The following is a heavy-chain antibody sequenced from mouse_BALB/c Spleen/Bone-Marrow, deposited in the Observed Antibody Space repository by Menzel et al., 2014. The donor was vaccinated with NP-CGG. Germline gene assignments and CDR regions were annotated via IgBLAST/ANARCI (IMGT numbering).Heavy chain of an antibody. CDR2: ISNGGGST. J-gene: IGHJ2*01. CDR3: ARRSAATYYFDY. Sequence: EVQGVESGGGLVQPGGSLKLSCAASGFTFSSYTMSWVRQTPEKRLEWVAYISNGGGSTYYPDTVKGRFTISRDNAKNTLYLQMSSLKSEDKAMYYCARRSAATYYFDYWGQGTTLTVSS. CDR1: GFTFSSYT. V-gene: IGHV5-12-2*01. D-gene: IGHD1-2*01.